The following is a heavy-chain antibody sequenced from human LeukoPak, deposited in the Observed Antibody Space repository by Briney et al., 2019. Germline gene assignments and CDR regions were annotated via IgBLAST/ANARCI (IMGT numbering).Heavy chain of an antibody. CDR3: ARGRVDTALISYGMDV. V-gene: IGHV1-18*01. D-gene: IGHD5-18*01. CDR1: GYTFTSYG. Sequence: ASVKVSCKASGYTFTSYGISWVRQAPGQGLEWMGWISAYNGNTNYAQKLQGRVTMTTDTSTSTASMELRSLRSDDTAVYYCARGRVDTALISYGMDVWGQGTTVTVSS. CDR2: ISAYNGNT. J-gene: IGHJ6*02.